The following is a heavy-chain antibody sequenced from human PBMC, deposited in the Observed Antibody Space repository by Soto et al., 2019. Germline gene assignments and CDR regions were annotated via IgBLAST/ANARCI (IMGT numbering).Heavy chain of an antibody. CDR2: IVTYNGNT. CDR3: ARGPQRSGWRGKLFEA. Sequence: ASVKVSSKAAGYTFTNYAISWLRQSPGQGLEWMGWIVTYNGNTQSTQKLQGRVTMTTDTSTSTAYMELRSLRSDDTAVYYCARGPQRSGWRGKLFEAWGQGTMVTGTS. CDR1: GYTFTNYA. J-gene: IGHJ5*02. D-gene: IGHD6-19*01. V-gene: IGHV1-18*01.